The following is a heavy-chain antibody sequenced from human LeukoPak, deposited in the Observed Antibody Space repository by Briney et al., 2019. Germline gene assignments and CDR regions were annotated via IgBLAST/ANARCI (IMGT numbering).Heavy chain of an antibody. CDR2: IYYSGST. D-gene: IGHD5-18*01. CDR3: ARDGSWEAMDY. V-gene: IGHV4-39*07. Sequence: SQTLSLTCTVSGGSISSSSYYWGWIRQPPGKGLEWIGSIYYSGSTYYNPSLKSRVTISVDTSKNQFSLKLSSVTAADTAVYYCARDGSWEAMDYWGQGTLVTVSS. J-gene: IGHJ4*02. CDR1: GGSISSSSYY.